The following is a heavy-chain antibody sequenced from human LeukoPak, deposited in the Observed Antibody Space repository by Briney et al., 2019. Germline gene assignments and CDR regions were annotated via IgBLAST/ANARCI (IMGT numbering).Heavy chain of an antibody. V-gene: IGHV3-23*01. J-gene: IGHJ4*02. CDR2: ISGSGGST. Sequence: TGGSLRLSCAASGFTFSSYAMSWVRQAPGKGLEWVSAISGSGGSTYYADSVKGRFTISRDNSKNTLYLQMNSLRAEDTAVYYCAKDSLSYSSSWYYFDYWGQGTLVTVSS. D-gene: IGHD6-13*01. CDR3: AKDSLSYSSSWYYFDY. CDR1: GFTFSSYA.